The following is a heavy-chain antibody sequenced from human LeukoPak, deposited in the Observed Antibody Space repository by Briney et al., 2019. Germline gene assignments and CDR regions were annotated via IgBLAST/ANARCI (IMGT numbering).Heavy chain of an antibody. CDR3: ARDFYCSGGSCHDTFDI. CDR1: GYTFTTYG. Sequence: ASVKVSCKASGYTFTTYGISWVRQVPGQGLEWMGWINSYNDNPRFAQKLQGRVTMTTDTSTSTAHMELRSLRSDDTAVYYCARDFYCSGGSCHDTFDIWGQGTMVTVSS. CDR2: INSYNDNP. J-gene: IGHJ3*02. V-gene: IGHV1-18*01. D-gene: IGHD2-15*01.